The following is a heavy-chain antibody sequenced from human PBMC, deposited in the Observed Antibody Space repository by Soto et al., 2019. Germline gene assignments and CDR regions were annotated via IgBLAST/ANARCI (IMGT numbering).Heavy chain of an antibody. V-gene: IGHV5-51*01. Sequence: GESLKISCKGSGYSLTSYWIGWVRQMPGKGLEWMGIIYPGDSDTRYSPSFQGQVTISADKSISTAYLQWSSLKASDTAMYYCARSTGSSSWPSYYYYYGMEVWGQGTTVTVSS. CDR2: IYPGDSDT. J-gene: IGHJ6*02. CDR1: GYSLTSYW. D-gene: IGHD6-13*01. CDR3: ARSTGSSSWPSYYYYYGMEV.